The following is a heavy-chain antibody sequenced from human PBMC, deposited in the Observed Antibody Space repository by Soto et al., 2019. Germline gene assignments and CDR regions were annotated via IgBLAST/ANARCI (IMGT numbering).Heavy chain of an antibody. V-gene: IGHV3-23*01. CDR2: IRCSGGST. Sequence: WVTLRLSCAASGFTFSSYAMSWLRQAPGNGLEWASPIRCSGGSTYYADSVKGRFTISRDNSKNTLYLQMKDLRAEDTAVYYCTPASGYYDSSGYYVDYWGQGTLVTVSS. D-gene: IGHD3-22*01. J-gene: IGHJ4*01. CDR1: GFTFSSYA. CDR3: TPASGYYDSSGYYVDY.